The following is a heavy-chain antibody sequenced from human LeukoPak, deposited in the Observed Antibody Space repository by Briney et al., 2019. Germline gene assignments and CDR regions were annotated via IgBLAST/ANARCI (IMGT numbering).Heavy chain of an antibody. CDR2: ISSSSSYI. D-gene: IGHD2-2*01. Sequence: GGSLRLSCAASGFTFSSYAMSWVRQAPGKGLEWVSSISSSSSYIYYADSVKGRFTISRDNAKNSLYLQMNSLRAEDTAVYYCAREYYSSTSCYFGYSYGPFDYWGQGTLVTVSS. CDR3: AREYYSSTSCYFGYSYGPFDY. CDR1: GFTFSSYA. J-gene: IGHJ4*02. V-gene: IGHV3-21*01.